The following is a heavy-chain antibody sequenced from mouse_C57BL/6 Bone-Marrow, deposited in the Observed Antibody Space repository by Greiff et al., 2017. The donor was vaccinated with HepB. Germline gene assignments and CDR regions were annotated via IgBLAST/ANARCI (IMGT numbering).Heavy chain of an antibody. CDR1: GFTFSDYG. D-gene: IGHD2-4*01. J-gene: IGHJ3*01. CDR3: ARSIYYDYDPFAY. V-gene: IGHV5-17*01. Sequence: EVQWVESGGGLVKPGGSLKLSCAASGFTFSDYGMHWVRQAPEKGLEWVAYISSGSSTIYYADTVKGRFTISRDNAKNTLFLQMTSLRSEDTAMYYCARSIYYDYDPFAYWGQGTLVTVSA. CDR2: ISSGSSTI.